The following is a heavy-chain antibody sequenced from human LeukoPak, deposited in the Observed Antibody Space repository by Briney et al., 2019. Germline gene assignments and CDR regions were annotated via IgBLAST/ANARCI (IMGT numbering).Heavy chain of an antibody. Sequence: SETLSLTCAVYGGSFSGYYWSWIRQPPGKGLEWIGEINHSGSTNYNPSLKSRVTISVDTSKNQFSLKLSSVTAADTAVYYCARAPVLGFGGYNPYYFDYWGQGTLVTVSS. J-gene: IGHJ4*02. D-gene: IGHD5-24*01. CDR3: ARAPVLGFGGYNPYYFDY. CDR2: INHSGST. CDR1: GGSFSGYY. V-gene: IGHV4-34*01.